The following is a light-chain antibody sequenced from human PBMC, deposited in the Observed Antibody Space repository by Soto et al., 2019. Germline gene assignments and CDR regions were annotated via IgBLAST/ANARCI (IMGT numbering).Light chain of an antibody. CDR3: SSYTSSSTFYV. J-gene: IGLJ1*01. Sequence: QSALNQPASVSGSPGQSITISCTGTSSDVGGYNYVSWYQQHPGKAPKLMIYDVSNRPSGLSNRFSGSKSGNTASLTISGLQAEDEADYYCSSYTSSSTFYVFGTGTKVTVL. CDR1: SSDVGGYNY. CDR2: DVS. V-gene: IGLV2-14*01.